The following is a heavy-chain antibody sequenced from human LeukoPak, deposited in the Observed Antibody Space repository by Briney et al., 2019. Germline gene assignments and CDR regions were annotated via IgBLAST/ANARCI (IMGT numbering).Heavy chain of an antibody. Sequence: GGSLRLSCAASGFTFSSYAMHWVRQAPGKGLEWVAVISYDGSNKYYADSVKGRFTISRDNAKNSLYLQMNSLRAEDTAVYYCARKIYSSGHMDVWGKGTTVTVSS. V-gene: IGHV3-30*04. CDR1: GFTFSSYA. CDR2: ISYDGSNK. J-gene: IGHJ6*03. D-gene: IGHD6-19*01. CDR3: ARKIYSSGHMDV.